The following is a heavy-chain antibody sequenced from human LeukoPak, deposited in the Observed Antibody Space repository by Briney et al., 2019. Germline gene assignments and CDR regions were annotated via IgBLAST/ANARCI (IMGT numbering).Heavy chain of an antibody. V-gene: IGHV3-48*03. CDR2: ISSGGGTI. CDR3: ARGRTGTIFDY. D-gene: IGHD1-7*01. J-gene: IGHJ4*02. Sequence: GGSLRLSCAASGFTFSSYEMNWVRQPPGKGLEWVSYISSGGGTIYYSDSVKGRFTISRDNAKSSLYLQMNSLRGEDTAVYYCARGRTGTIFDYWGQGTLVTVSS. CDR1: GFTFSSYE.